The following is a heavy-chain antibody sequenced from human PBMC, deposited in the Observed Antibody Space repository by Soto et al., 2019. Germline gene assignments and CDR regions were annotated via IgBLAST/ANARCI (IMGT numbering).Heavy chain of an antibody. J-gene: IGHJ5*02. CDR3: ARDVKAVAGLDL. CDR2: IWHDGSYK. CDR1: GFTFSSYG. D-gene: IGHD6-19*01. V-gene: IGHV3-33*01. Sequence: VQLVESGGGVVQPGTSLRLSCEASGFTFSSYGIHWVRQAPGKGLEWVAVIWHDGSYKYYADYVKGRFTISRDNSKNTLYLEMNSLRAEDTAIYYCARDVKAVAGLDLWGQGTLVSVS.